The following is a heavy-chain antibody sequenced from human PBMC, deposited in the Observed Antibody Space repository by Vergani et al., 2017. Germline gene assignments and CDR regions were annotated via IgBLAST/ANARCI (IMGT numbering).Heavy chain of an antibody. V-gene: IGHV1-8*01. CDR2: MNPKSGYS. CDR3: ASSIAAAGADVDY. J-gene: IGHJ4*02. Sequence: QVQLVQSGAEVKKPGASVKVSCKPSGYTFTDHDINWVRQATGQGLEWMGYMNPKSGYSKVAQRFQGRVTMTSDTPISTVYMELSSLRPEDTGLYFCASSIAAAGADVDYWGQGTLVTVSS. D-gene: IGHD6-13*01. CDR1: GYTFTDHD.